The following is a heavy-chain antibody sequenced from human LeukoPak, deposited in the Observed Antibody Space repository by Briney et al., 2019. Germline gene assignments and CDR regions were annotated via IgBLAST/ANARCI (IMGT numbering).Heavy chain of an antibody. J-gene: IGHJ4*02. CDR2: IYPGDSDT. V-gene: IGHV5-51*01. CDR1: GYSFTSYW. D-gene: IGHD3-10*01. CDR3: ARLPGGYGSGSYYYDY. Sequence: GESLKISCKGSGYSFTSYWIGWVRQMPGKGLEWMGLIYPGDSDTRYSPSFQGQVTISADKSISTAYLQWSSLKASDTAMYYCARLPGGYGSGSYYYDYWGQGTLVTVSS.